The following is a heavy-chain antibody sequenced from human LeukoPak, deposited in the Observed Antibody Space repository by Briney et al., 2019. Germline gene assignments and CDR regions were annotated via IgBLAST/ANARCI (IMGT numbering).Heavy chain of an antibody. D-gene: IGHD4-17*01. CDR3: ARLSATVTTIFDY. Sequence: ASVKVSCKASGYTFTNYYIHWVRQAPGQGLEWMGIINPSGDSASYAQKFQGRVTMTRDTSTSTVYMELSSLRSEDTAVYYCARLSATVTTIFDYWGQGTLVTVSS. CDR1: GYTFTNYY. J-gene: IGHJ4*02. V-gene: IGHV1-46*01. CDR2: INPSGDSA.